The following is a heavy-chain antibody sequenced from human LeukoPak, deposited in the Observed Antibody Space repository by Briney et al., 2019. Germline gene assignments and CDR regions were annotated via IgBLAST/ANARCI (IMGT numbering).Heavy chain of an antibody. D-gene: IGHD3-10*01. CDR1: GGTFSSYA. J-gene: IGHJ6*03. V-gene: IGHV1-69*05. CDR2: IIPIFGTV. Sequence: GASVKVSCKASGGTFSSYAISWVRQAPGQGLEWMGGIIPIFGTVNYAQKLQGRVTMTTDTSTSTAYMELRSLRSDDTAVYYCARNRLPRLLWFGESSYYYYMDVWGKGTTVTISS. CDR3: ARNRLPRLLWFGESSYYYYMDV.